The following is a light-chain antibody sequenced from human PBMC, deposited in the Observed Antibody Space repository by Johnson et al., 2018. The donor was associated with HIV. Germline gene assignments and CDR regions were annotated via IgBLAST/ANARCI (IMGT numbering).Light chain of an antibody. V-gene: IGLV1-51*01. CDR1: SSNVGLNY. J-gene: IGLJ1*01. CDR2: DNN. CDR3: ETWDSSLSGV. Sequence: QSVLTQPPSVSAAPGQKVAISCSGSSSNVGLNYVSWYQQFPGTAHKLLIYDNNKRPSGIPDRFSGSKSGTSATLGITGLQTGDEADYYCETWDSSLSGVFGTGTKVTVL.